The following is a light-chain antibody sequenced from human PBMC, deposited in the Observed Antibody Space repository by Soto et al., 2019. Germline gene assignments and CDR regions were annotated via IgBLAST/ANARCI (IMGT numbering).Light chain of an antibody. CDR1: KSIGTY. CDR2: GAS. CDR3: QQSYSTPT. Sequence: DIQVTQSPSSLSASVGDRVTITCRASKSIGTYLNWYHQKPGKAPQLLIYGASTLQSGVPSRFSASGSGTHHTLTINSLQPEDFGTYSCQQSYSTPTFGQGTKVDIK. J-gene: IGKJ1*01. V-gene: IGKV1-39*01.